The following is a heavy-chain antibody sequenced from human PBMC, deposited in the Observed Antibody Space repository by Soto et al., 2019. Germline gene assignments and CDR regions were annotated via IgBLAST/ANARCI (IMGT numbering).Heavy chain of an antibody. V-gene: IGHV5-10-1*01. J-gene: IGHJ4*02. D-gene: IGHD6-13*01. CDR3: ARIQDAAGENDLTFDY. CDR1: GYSFTSYW. CDR2: IDPSDSYT. Sequence: EVQLVQSGAEVKKPGESLRISCKGSGYSFTSYWISWVRQMPGKGLEWMGRIDPSDSYTNYSPSFQGHVTISADKSISTAYLKWRSLKVSDTAMYYCARIQDAAGENDLTFDYWGQGTLVTVSS.